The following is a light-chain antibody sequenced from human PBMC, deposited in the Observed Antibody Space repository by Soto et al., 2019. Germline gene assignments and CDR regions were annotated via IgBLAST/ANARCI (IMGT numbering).Light chain of an antibody. CDR3: QQYNNWLGT. J-gene: IGKJ1*01. Sequence: EIVMTQSPATLSVSPGERATLSCRASQSVSTNLAWYQQTPGQAPRLLIFGASARATGIPARFSGSGSGTEFTLTISSLQSEDFAVYYCQQYNNWLGTFGQGTKLEIK. CDR2: GAS. V-gene: IGKV3-15*01. CDR1: QSVSTN.